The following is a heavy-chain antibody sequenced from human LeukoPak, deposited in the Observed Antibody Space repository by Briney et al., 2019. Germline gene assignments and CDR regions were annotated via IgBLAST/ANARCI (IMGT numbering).Heavy chain of an antibody. D-gene: IGHD3-10*01. V-gene: IGHV3-21*01. CDR3: ARGPGGGTMVRGVIYYNWFDP. CDR1: GFNFSSYS. Sequence: GGPLRLSCAASGFNFSSYSMNLVRQAPGKALEWVSSISSSSSYIYYADSVKGRFTITRDNAQNSLYLQMNSLRAEDTAVYHCARGPGGGTMVRGVIYYNWFDPWGQGTLVTVSS. CDR2: ISSSSSYI. J-gene: IGHJ5*02.